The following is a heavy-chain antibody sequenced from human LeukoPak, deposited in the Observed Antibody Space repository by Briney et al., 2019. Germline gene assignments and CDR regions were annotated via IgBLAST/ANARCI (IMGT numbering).Heavy chain of an antibody. D-gene: IGHD3-16*02. CDR1: GFTFSSYA. Sequence: GGSLRLSCAASGFTFSSYAMHWVRQAPGKGLEWVAVISYDGSNKYYADSVKGRFIISRDNSKNTLYLQMNGLRAEDTAVYYCARDKLRLRLGELSPWGQGTLVTVSS. CDR2: ISYDGSNK. J-gene: IGHJ5*02. V-gene: IGHV3-30*04. CDR3: ARDKLRLRLGELSP.